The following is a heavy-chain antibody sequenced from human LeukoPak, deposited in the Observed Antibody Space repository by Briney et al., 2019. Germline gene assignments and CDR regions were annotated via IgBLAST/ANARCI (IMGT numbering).Heavy chain of an antibody. Sequence: GRSLRLSCAASGFTFSSYAMHWVRQAPGKGLEWVAVISYDGSNKYYADSVKGRFTISRDSSKNTLYLQMNSLRAEDTAVYYCARDRPYYYDSSGYSPDAFDIWGQGTMVTVSS. J-gene: IGHJ3*02. D-gene: IGHD3-22*01. CDR2: ISYDGSNK. CDR1: GFTFSSYA. CDR3: ARDRPYYYDSSGYSPDAFDI. V-gene: IGHV3-30*04.